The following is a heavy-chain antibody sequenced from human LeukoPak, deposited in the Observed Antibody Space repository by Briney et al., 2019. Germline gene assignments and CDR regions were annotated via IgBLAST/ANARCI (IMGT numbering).Heavy chain of an antibody. V-gene: IGHV1-8*02. D-gene: IGHD6-19*01. CDR3: ARSRSGKQWLQWGRRYYFDY. CDR1: GYTFTSYY. CDR2: MNPNSGNT. Sequence: ASVQVSCKASGYTFTSYYMHWVQQAPGQGLEWMGWMNPNSGNTGYAQKFQGRVTMTRNTSISTAYMELSSLRSEDTAVYHCARSRSGKQWLQWGRRYYFDYWGQGTLVTVSS. J-gene: IGHJ4*02.